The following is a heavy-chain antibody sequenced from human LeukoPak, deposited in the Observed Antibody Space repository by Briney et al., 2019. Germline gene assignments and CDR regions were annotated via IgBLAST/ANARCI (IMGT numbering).Heavy chain of an antibody. CDR2: INSDGSST. CDR3: ARSITMIRYYGMDV. V-gene: IGHV3-74*01. CDR1: GFTFSSYW. J-gene: IGHJ6*02. D-gene: IGHD3-22*01. Sequence: PGGSLRLSCAASGFTFSSYWMHWVRQAPGKGLVWVSRINSDGSSTSYADSVKGRFTISRDNAKNTLYLQMNSLRAEDTAVYYCARSITMIRYYGMDVWGQGTTVTVSS.